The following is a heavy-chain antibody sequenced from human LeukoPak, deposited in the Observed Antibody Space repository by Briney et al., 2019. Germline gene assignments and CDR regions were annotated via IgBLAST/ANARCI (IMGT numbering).Heavy chain of an antibody. V-gene: IGHV1-69*13. CDR3: ARGRGNSSPSLNYFDH. J-gene: IGHJ4*02. CDR2: IIPLYGTT. Sequence: GASVKVSCKASGFTFSSHPFSWVRQGPGQGLEWAGVIIPLYGTTDYTQKFQGRVTMTADGPTRTVYMELSGLTSEDTAVYYCARGRGNSSPSLNYFDHWGQGTPVTVSS. CDR1: GFTFSSHP. D-gene: IGHD6-6*01.